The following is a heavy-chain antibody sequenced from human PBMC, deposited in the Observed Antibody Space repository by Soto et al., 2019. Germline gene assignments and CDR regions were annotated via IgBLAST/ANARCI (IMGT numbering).Heavy chain of an antibody. CDR1: GFIVSGYT. CDR3: EKDRMGASGWFDP. Sequence: XGSLRLSFVASGFIVSGYTMNWVRQAPGKGLEWVSGVSGNGGNTYYADSVKGRFSISRDNSKNTLYLQLNSLRAEDTAIYYCEKDRMGASGWFDPWGQGTPVTVSS. CDR2: VSGNGGNT. V-gene: IGHV3-23*01. J-gene: IGHJ5*02. D-gene: IGHD1-26*01.